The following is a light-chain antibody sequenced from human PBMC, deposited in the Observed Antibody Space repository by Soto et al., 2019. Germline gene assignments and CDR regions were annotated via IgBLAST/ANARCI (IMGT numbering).Light chain of an antibody. CDR1: QSVSSNY. V-gene: IGKV3-20*01. Sequence: EIVLTQSPGTLSLSPGERATLSCRASQSVSSNYLAWYQQKPGQAPRLLIYGASSRATGIPDRFSGSGSGTDFTLTVSRLGPEDFAVYYCQQYRSSPLTVGGGTKVAIK. CDR3: QQYRSSPLT. J-gene: IGKJ4*01. CDR2: GAS.